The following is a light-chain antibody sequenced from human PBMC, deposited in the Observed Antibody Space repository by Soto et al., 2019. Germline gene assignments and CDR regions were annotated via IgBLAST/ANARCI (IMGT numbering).Light chain of an antibody. J-gene: IGKJ3*01. CDR1: QGIRNY. Sequence: DIQMTQSPTSLSASVGDRVTITCRASQGIRNYVAWYQQIPGKAPKLLIYAASTLQSGVPSRFSGSGSGTVFTLTINGLQLENVATYSCKKYSSVPFFGPGTKV. CDR2: AAS. V-gene: IGKV1-27*01. CDR3: KKYSSVPF.